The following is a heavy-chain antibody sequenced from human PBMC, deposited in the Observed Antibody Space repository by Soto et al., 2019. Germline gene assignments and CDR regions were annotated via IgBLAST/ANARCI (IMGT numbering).Heavy chain of an antibody. CDR2: IYSGGST. CDR1: GFTVSSNY. V-gene: IGHV3-66*01. J-gene: IGHJ6*02. CDR3: AKGGSYDFWSGYYETDTSYYYYGMDV. Sequence: PGGSLRLSCAASGFTVSSNYMSWVRQAPGKGLEWVSVIYSGGSTYYADSVKGRFTISRDNSKNTLYLQMNSLRAEDTAVYYCAKGGSYDFWSGYYETDTSYYYYGMDVWGQGTTVTVSS. D-gene: IGHD3-3*01.